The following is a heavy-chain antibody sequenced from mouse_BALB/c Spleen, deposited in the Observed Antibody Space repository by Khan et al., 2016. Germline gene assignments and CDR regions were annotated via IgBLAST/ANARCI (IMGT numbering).Heavy chain of an antibody. CDR3: ARSDYGDKDAMDY. J-gene: IGHJ4*01. Sequence: EVELVESGPGLVKPSQSLSLTCTVTGYSITSDYAWNWIRQFPGNRLEWMGYISYSGSTSYNPSLKSRISITRDTSKNQFFQQLNSVTSEDTATYYCARSDYGDKDAMDYWGQGTSVTVSS. CDR1: GYSITSDYA. CDR2: ISYSGST. V-gene: IGHV3-2*02. D-gene: IGHD1-1*01.